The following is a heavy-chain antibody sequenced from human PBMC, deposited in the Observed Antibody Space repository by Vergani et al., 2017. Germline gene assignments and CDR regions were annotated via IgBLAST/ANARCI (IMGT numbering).Heavy chain of an antibody. CDR3: AKDKSGVTVVDDAFDI. CDR1: GYTFTSYD. V-gene: IGHV1-8*01. Sequence: QVQLVQSGAEVKKPGASVKVSCKASGYTFTSYDINWVRQATGQGLEWMGWMNPNSGNTGYAQKFQGRVTMTRNTSISTAYMELSSLRPEDTAVYYCAKDKSGVTVVDDAFDIWGQGTMVTASS. J-gene: IGHJ3*02. CDR2: MNPNSGNT. D-gene: IGHD2-15*01.